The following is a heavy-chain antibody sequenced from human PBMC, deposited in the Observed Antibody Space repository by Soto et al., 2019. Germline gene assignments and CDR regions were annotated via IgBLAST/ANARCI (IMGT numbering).Heavy chain of an antibody. CDR2: ISESGTSM. CDR3: ARDQEVHDSRGHKIRAMDV. Sequence: GGSLRLSCAASGFPFSRYEMNWVRQAPGKGLEWISYISESGTSMYYADAVKGRFAISRDNAQNSLYLQMNSLRIEDTAVYYCARDQEVHDSRGHKIRAMDVWGQGTTVTVSS. J-gene: IGHJ6*02. V-gene: IGHV3-48*03. D-gene: IGHD6-19*01. CDR1: GFPFSRYE.